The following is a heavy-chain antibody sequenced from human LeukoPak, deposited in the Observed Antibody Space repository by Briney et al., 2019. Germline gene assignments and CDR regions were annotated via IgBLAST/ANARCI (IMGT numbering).Heavy chain of an antibody. D-gene: IGHD2-21*01. CDR3: ASLLNGVFDY. J-gene: IGHJ4*02. V-gene: IGHV4-61*02. CDR2: IYTSGST. CDR1: GGSISSDSYY. Sequence: SQTLSLTCTVSGGSISSDSYYWSWIRQPAGKGLEWIGRIYTSGSTNYNPSLKSRVTISVDTSKNQFSLKLSSVTAADTAVYYCASLLNGVFDYWGQGTLVTVPS.